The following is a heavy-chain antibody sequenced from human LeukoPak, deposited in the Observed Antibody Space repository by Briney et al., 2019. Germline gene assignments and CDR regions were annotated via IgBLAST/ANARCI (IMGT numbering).Heavy chain of an antibody. V-gene: IGHV3-21*01. J-gene: IGHJ4*02. CDR2: ISSSSSYI. CDR1: GFTFGSYS. CDR3: ARDRPGIAAALLDY. Sequence: PGGSLRLSCAASGFTFGSYSMNWVRQAPGKGLEWVSSISSSSSYICYADSVKGRFTISRDDAKNSLYLQMNSLRAEDTAVYYCARDRPGIAAALLDYWGQGTLVTVSS. D-gene: IGHD6-13*01.